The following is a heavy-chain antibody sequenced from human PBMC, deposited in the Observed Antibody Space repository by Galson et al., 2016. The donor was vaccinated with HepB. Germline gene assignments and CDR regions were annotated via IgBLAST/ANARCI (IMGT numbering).Heavy chain of an antibody. CDR3: ERDQSNKQAWLPHFHNYMDV. CDR2: ISGSGINT. J-gene: IGHJ6*03. Sequence: SLRLSCAASGFTFSTYAMSWVRQIPGKGLEWVSVISGSGINTYYADSVKGRFNISRDNSNNTVYLQMNSLRVEDTAVYYCERDQSNKQAWLPHFHNYMDVWGKGTTVTVAS. CDR1: GFTFSTYA. V-gene: IGHV3-23*01. D-gene: IGHD5-18*01.